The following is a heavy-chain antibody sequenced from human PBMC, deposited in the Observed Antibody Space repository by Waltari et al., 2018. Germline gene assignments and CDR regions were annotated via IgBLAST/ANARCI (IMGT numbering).Heavy chain of an antibody. J-gene: IGHJ6*03. CDR1: GGSISSHY. D-gene: IGHD3-10*01. CDR2: IYYSGRP. V-gene: IGHV4-59*11. Sequence: QVQLQESGPGLVKPSETLSLTCTVSGGSISSHYWSWIRQPPGKGLEWIGYIYYSGRPNYTPSLKSRVTISVDPSKNQFSLKLSAVTAADTAVYYGARGAGHYYYYMDVWGKGTTVTVSS. CDR3: ARGAGHYYYYMDV.